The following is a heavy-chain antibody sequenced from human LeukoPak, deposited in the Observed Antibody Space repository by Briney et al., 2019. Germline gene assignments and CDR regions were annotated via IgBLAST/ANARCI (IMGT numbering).Heavy chain of an antibody. CDR2: ISSSSYI. V-gene: IGHV3-21*01. D-gene: IGHD2-2*02. CDR1: GFTFSSYS. J-gene: IGHJ4*02. CDR3: ARDRGYCSSTSCYTEIDY. Sequence: GGSLRLSCAASGFTFSSYSTNWVRQAPGKGLEWVSSISSSSYIYYADSVKGRFTISRDNAKNSLYLQMNSLRAEDTAVYYCARDRGYCSSTSCYTEIDYWGQGTLVTVSS.